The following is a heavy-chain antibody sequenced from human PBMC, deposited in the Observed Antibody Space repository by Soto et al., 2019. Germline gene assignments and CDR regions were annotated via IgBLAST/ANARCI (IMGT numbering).Heavy chain of an antibody. J-gene: IGHJ4*02. CDR2: IHYSGST. Sequence: QLQLQESGPGLVKPSETLSLTCTVSGGSIGSDDYYWGWIRQPPGKGLEWIGSIHYSGSTYYNPSLKSRVTISVDTSKNHFSLNLSSVTAADTAVYYCATYHGFWGQGTLVTVSS. V-gene: IGHV4-39*02. CDR3: ATYHGF. D-gene: IGHD3-16*01. CDR1: GGSIGSDDYY.